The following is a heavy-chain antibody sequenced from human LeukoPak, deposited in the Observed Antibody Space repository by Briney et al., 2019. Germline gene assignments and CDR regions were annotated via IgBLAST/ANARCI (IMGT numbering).Heavy chain of an antibody. CDR1: GFTFGSYT. J-gene: IGHJ4*02. V-gene: IGHV3-21*01. CDR3: ARSPEHIVVVTAIFDY. CDR2: ISSSSSYI. D-gene: IGHD2-21*02. Sequence: GGSLRLSCAASGFTFGSYTMNWVRQAPGKGLEWVSSISSSSSYIYYADSVKGRFTISRDNAKKSLYLQMNSLRAEDTAVYYCARSPEHIVVVTAIFDYWGQGTLVTVSS.